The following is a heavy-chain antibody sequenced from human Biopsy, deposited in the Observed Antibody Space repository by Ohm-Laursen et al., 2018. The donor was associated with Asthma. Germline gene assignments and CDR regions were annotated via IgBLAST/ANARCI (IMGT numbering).Heavy chain of an antibody. CDR1: GGSISSNFYY. Sequence: GTLSLTCTVSGGSISSNFYYWGWIRQPPGKGLEWIGNIYKSGKVYYNLSLKSRVTISVDTSKNQFSLQLRSVTAADTAVYYCARQKVVAAEGPFDMWGQGTMVIVSS. V-gene: IGHV4-39*01. CDR2: IYKSGKV. D-gene: IGHD2-15*01. CDR3: ARQKVVAAEGPFDM. J-gene: IGHJ3*02.